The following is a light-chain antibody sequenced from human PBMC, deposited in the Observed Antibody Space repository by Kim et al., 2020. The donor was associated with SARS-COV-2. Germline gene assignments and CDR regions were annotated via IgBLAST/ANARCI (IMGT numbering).Light chain of an antibody. J-gene: IGKJ4*01. Sequence: AIQMTQSPSSLSASVGDRVTITCRASQVIRNDLGWYQQKPGRAPNLLIYAASTLHSGVPSRFSGSGSGTDFTLTISSLQTEDSATYYCLKDYDYPLTFGGGTKVDIK. CDR3: LKDYDYPLT. CDR1: QVIRND. CDR2: AAS. V-gene: IGKV1-6*01.